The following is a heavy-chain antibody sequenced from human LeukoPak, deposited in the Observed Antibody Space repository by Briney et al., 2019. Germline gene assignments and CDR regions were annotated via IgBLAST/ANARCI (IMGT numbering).Heavy chain of an antibody. J-gene: IGHJ4*02. CDR3: ARGAAVALEL. Sequence: GGSLRLSCGASGFTLIDYNMHWVRQAPGKGLGYVAFIQFDGTTENYTDSVKGRFTMSGDKSKNTLYLQMNSLRGGDTAVYYCARGAAVALELWGQGTLVTVSS. CDR2: IQFDGTTE. CDR1: GFTLIDYN. V-gene: IGHV3-30*02. D-gene: IGHD6-19*01.